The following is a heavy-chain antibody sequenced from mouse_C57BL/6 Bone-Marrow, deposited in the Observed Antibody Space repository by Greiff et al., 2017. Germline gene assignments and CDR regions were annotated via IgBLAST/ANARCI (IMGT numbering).Heavy chain of an antibody. D-gene: IGHD1-1*01. Sequence: VQLKESGAELVRPGASVKLSCTASGFNIKDDYMHWVKQRPEQGLEWIGWIDPENGDTEYASKFQGKATITADTSSHTAYLQLSSLTSEDTAVYYCTLNYGSSYCYAMDYWGQGTSVTVSS. J-gene: IGHJ4*01. V-gene: IGHV14-4*01. CDR1: GFNIKDDY. CDR2: IDPENGDT. CDR3: TLNYGSSYCYAMDY.